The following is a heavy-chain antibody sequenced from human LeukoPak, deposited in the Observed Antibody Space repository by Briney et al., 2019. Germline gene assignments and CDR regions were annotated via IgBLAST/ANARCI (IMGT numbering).Heavy chain of an antibody. CDR2: ISGSGGST. V-gene: IGHV3-23*01. D-gene: IGHD6-13*01. CDR3: AKHYGYSSSWFVDY. CDR1: GFTFSSYA. J-gene: IGHJ4*02. Sequence: PGGSLRLSCAASGFTFSSYAVTRVRQAPGKGLEWVSAISGSGGSTYYADSVKGRFTISRDNSKNTLFLQMNSLGAQDTAVFYCAKHYGYSSSWFVDYWGQGTLVTVS.